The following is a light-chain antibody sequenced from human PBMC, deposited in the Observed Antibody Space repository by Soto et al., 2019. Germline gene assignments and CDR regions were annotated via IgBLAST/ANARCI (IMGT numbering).Light chain of an antibody. J-gene: IGKJ2*01. CDR2: GAS. Sequence: EIVMPQSPATLSASPGESATLSCRASQSISSELAWYQQKPGQPPRLLIYGASTRATGVPARFTGSGSSADFTRTTSGLQSEDFAVYYCQQGHNRPLTFCQGTRLEV. V-gene: IGKV3-15*01. CDR3: QQGHNRPLT. CDR1: QSISSE.